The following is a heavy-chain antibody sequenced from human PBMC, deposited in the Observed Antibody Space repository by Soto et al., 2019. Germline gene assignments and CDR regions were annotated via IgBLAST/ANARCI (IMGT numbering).Heavy chain of an antibody. V-gene: IGHV1-18*01. D-gene: IGHD3-3*01. CDR1: GYTFTSYG. CDR3: ARGPPYYDFWSGLDP. J-gene: IGHJ5*02. Sequence: ASVKASCKASGYTFTSYGISWVRQAPGQGLEWMGWISAYNGNTNYAQKLQGRVTMTTDTSTSTAYMELRSLRSDDTAVYYCARGPPYYDFWSGLDPWGQGTLVTVSS. CDR2: ISAYNGNT.